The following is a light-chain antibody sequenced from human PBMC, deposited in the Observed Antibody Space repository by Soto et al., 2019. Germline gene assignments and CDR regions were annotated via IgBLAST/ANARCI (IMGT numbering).Light chain of an antibody. V-gene: IGKV3-15*01. CDR3: QQHNNWPPWT. CDR1: QSVSSN. CDR2: GAY. J-gene: IGKJ1*01. Sequence: EIVMTQSPATLSVSPGERATLSCRASQSVSSNLAWYQQKPGQAPRLLMYGAYTRATGIPDRFSGSGSGTEFTLTISSLHSEDLAVYYCQQHNNWPPWTFGQGTKVEIK.